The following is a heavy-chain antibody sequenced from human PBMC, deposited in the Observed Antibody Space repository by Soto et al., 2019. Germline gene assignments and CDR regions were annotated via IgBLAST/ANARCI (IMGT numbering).Heavy chain of an antibody. CDR1: GFTFSSYG. CDR2: ISYDGSNK. CDR3: AKVRRVIAVAINDAFDI. Sequence: GGSLRLSCAASGFTFSSYGMHWVRQAPGKGLEWVAVISYDGSNKYYADSVKGRFTISRDNSKNTLYLQMNSLRAEDTAVYYCAKVRRVIAVAINDAFDIWGQGTMVTVSS. J-gene: IGHJ3*02. D-gene: IGHD6-19*01. V-gene: IGHV3-30*18.